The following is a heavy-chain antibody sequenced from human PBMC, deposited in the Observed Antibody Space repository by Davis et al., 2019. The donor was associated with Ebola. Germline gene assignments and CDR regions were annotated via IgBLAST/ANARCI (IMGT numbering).Heavy chain of an antibody. CDR1: GGSISSSSHY. Sequence: MPSETLSLTCTVSGGSISSSSHYWGWIRQPPGKGLEWIGNIYYSGRTYYNPSLKSRAAMSVDTSKNHYSLKLSSATAADTAVYYCARPVGVYYHYFDYWGQGTLVTVSS. CDR3: ARPVGVYYHYFDY. J-gene: IGHJ4*02. D-gene: IGHD1-26*01. V-gene: IGHV4-39*01. CDR2: IYYSGRT.